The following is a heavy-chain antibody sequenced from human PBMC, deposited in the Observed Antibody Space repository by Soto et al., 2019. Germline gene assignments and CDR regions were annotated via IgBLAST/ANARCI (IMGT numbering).Heavy chain of an antibody. J-gene: IGHJ4*02. V-gene: IGHV1-46*01. CDR2: INPSGGST. CDR3: ARALLGGLYDSSGYCDY. CDR1: GYTFTSYY. Sequence: QVQLVQSGAEVKKPGASVKVSCKASGYTFTSYYMHWVRQAPGQGLEWMGIINPSGGSTSYAQKFQGRVTMTRDTSTSTVYMELSRLRSEDTAVYYCARALLGGLYDSSGYCDYWGQGTLVTVSS. D-gene: IGHD3-22*01.